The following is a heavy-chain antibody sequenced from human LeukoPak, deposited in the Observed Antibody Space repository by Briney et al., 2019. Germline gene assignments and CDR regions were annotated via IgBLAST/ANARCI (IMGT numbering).Heavy chain of an antibody. Sequence: AASVKVSCKASGYTFTGYYMHWVRQAPGQGLEWMGWINPNSGGTNYAQTFQGRVTMTRDTSISTAYMELSRLRSDDTAVYYRARVPRALYIWNDNYFDYWGQGTLVTVSS. CDR1: GYTFTGYY. CDR2: INPNSGGT. D-gene: IGHD1-20*01. CDR3: ARVPRALYIWNDNYFDY. V-gene: IGHV1-2*02. J-gene: IGHJ4*02.